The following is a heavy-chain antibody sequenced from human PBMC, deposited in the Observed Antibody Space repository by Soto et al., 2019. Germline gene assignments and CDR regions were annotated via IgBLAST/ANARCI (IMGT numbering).Heavy chain of an antibody. J-gene: IGHJ4*02. CDR3: GKGLRKHSGSPANYFDY. D-gene: IGHD3-10*01. CDR2: ISYDGKNQ. V-gene: IGHV3-30*18. Sequence: QVQLVESGGGVVQPGRSLRLSCAASGFTFSSFGMHWVRQAPGKGLEWVATISYDGKNQYYADSVKGRFTISRDNSKNTLYLQVNSLRGEDTAVYYCGKGLRKHSGSPANYFDYWGQGTPVIVSS. CDR1: GFTFSSFG.